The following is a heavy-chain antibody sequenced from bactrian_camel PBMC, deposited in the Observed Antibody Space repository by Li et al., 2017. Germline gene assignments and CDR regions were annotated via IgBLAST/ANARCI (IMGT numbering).Heavy chain of an antibody. D-gene: IGHD3*01. CDR2: LSSGGMFT. V-gene: IGHV3S1*01. CDR1: GYSFTSRYSSRC. J-gene: IGHJ4*01. Sequence: VQLVESGGGSVQAGGSLTLSCAVSGYSFTSRYSSRCMGWFRQAPGKEREGVAALSSGGMFTAYADSVRGRFAIGRNNAKNMLFLQMNSLKPEDTAMYFCAAATSAAWYDMRSLNESEYGNFGQGTQVTVS.